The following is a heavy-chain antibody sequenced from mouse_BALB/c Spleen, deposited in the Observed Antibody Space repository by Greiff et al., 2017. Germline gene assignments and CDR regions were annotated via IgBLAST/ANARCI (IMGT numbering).Heavy chain of an antibody. J-gene: IGHJ4*01. CDR1: GYSITSDYA. D-gene: IGHD6-1*01. Sequence: EVKLQESGPGLVKPSQSLSLTCTVTGYSITSDYAWNWIRQFPGNKLEWMGYISYSGSTSYNPSLKSRISITRDTSKNQFFLQLNSVTTEDTATYYCARDAASYAMDYWGQGTSVTVSS. CDR3: ARDAASYAMDY. V-gene: IGHV3-2*02. CDR2: ISYSGST.